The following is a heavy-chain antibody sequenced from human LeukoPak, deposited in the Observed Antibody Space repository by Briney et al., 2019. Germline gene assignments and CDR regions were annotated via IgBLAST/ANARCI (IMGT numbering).Heavy chain of an antibody. Sequence: GGSLRLSCAVSGFTFGSYSMTWVRQAPGKGLEWVSSISSSGYKYYADSVKGRFTISRDNAKNSLYLQMDSLRAEDAAVYYCARTSGESTAALRAPFDYWGQGTLATVSS. CDR2: ISSSGYK. D-gene: IGHD6-6*01. J-gene: IGHJ4*02. CDR3: ARTSGESTAALRAPFDY. CDR1: GFTFGSYS. V-gene: IGHV3-21*01.